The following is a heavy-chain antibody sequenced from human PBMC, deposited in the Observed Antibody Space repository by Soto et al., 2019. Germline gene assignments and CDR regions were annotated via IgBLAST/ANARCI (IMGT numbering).Heavy chain of an antibody. V-gene: IGHV3-66*01. CDR3: ARVHRQASGYYYYYMDV. J-gene: IGHJ6*03. Sequence: GGSLRLSCAASGFTVSSNYMSWVRQAPGKGLEWVSVIYSGGSTYYADSVKGSFTISRDNSKNTLYLQMNSLRAEDTAVYYCARVHRQASGYYYYYMDVWGKGTTVTVSS. CDR2: IYSGGST. CDR1: GFTVSSNY.